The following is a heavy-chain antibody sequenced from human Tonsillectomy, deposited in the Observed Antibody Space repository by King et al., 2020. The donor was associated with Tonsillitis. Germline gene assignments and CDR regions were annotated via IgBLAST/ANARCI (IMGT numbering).Heavy chain of an antibody. Sequence: QLQESGPGLVKPSQTLSLTCTVSGGSISSGNYYWSWIRQPAGKGLEWIGHVYTSGSTNYNPSLKSRVTMSVDTSKNQFSLWLSSVTAADTAVYYCARKHIGSYFDSWGQGTLVTVSS. V-gene: IGHV4-61*02. CDR1: GGSISSGNYY. D-gene: IGHD1-26*01. CDR3: ARKHIGSYFDS. J-gene: IGHJ4*02. CDR2: VYTSGST.